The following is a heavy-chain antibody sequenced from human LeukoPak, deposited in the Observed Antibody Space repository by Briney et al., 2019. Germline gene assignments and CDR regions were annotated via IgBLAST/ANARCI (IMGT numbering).Heavy chain of an antibody. CDR1: GFTFSSYW. D-gene: IGHD5-18*01. CDR3: AKDYTAMVRGPDY. V-gene: IGHV3-9*01. J-gene: IGHJ4*02. CDR2: ISWNSGSI. Sequence: GGSLRLSCAASGFTFSSYWMSWVRQAPGKGLERVSGISWNSGSIGYADSVKGRFTISRDNAKNSLYLQMNSLRAEDTALYYCAKDYTAMVRGPDYWGQGTLVTVSS.